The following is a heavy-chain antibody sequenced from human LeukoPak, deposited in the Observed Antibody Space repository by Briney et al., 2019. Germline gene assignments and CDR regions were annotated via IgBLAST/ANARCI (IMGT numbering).Heavy chain of an antibody. Sequence: GRSLRLSCAASGFTFSSYGIHWVRQAPGKGLEWVAVIWFDGSNKYYADSVKGRFTISRDNSKNTLYLQMNSLRAEDTAVYYCTTDHRSSPDAFDIWGQGTMVTVSS. CDR2: IWFDGSNK. CDR1: GFTFSSYG. V-gene: IGHV3-33*01. J-gene: IGHJ3*02. CDR3: TTDHRSSPDAFDI.